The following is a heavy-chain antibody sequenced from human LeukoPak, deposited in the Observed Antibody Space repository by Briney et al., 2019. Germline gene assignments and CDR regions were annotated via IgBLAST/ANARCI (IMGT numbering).Heavy chain of an antibody. Sequence: SETLSLTCAVSGGSISSSNWWSWVSQPPGKGLEWIGEIYHSGGTNYNPSLKSRVTISVDKSKNQFSLKLSSVTAADTAMYYCARAYYDFWSGSRNYFDYWGQGTLVTVSS. D-gene: IGHD3-3*01. CDR1: GGSISSSNW. J-gene: IGHJ4*02. V-gene: IGHV4-4*02. CDR2: IYHSGGT. CDR3: ARAYYDFWSGSRNYFDY.